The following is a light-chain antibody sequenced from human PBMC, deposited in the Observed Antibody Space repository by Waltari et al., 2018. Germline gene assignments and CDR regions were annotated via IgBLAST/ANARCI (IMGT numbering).Light chain of an antibody. CDR2: AAA. CDR3: QHYVRLPGT. CDR1: QSVGRPV. V-gene: IGKV3-20*01. J-gene: IGKJ1*01. Sequence: VLTQSPGTLSLSPGEIATLSCRTRQSVGRPVACYQQTPAQAPRLLSYAAATRATGLPDRCSGSWSGTYFSLTITRLEPEDFAVYYCQHYVRLPGTFGQGTKVEIK.